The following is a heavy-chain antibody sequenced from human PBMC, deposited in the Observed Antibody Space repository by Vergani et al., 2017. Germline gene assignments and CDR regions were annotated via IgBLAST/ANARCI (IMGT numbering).Heavy chain of an antibody. CDR2: IYWDDDK. V-gene: IGHV2-5*02. J-gene: IGHJ4*02. Sequence: QITLKESGPTLVKPTQTLTLTCSFSGFSLSTSGVGVGWIRQPPGKALEWLAVIYWDDDKRYSPSLKSRLTITKDTSKNQVVLTMTNMDPVDTATYYCAHRGLESYYFDYWGQGTLVTVSS. CDR3: AHRGLESYYFDY. CDR1: GFSLSTSGVG.